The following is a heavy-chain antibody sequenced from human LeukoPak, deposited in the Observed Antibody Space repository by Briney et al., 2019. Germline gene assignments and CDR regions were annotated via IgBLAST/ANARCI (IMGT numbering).Heavy chain of an antibody. Sequence: SETLSLTCTVSGGSISSYYWSWIRQPPGKGLEWIGYIYYSGSTNYNPSLKSRVTISVDTSKNQFSLKLSSVTAADTAVYYCARRQYYDSSGYYQPRSAFDIWGQGTMVTVSS. D-gene: IGHD3-22*01. J-gene: IGHJ3*02. CDR3: ARRQYYDSSGYYQPRSAFDI. V-gene: IGHV4-59*12. CDR1: GGSISSYY. CDR2: IYYSGST.